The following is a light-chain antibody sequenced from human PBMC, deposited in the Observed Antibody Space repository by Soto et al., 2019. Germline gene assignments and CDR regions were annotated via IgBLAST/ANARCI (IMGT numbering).Light chain of an antibody. CDR1: QSISNY. V-gene: IGKV1-39*01. J-gene: IGKJ1*01. CDR3: QQSYRTPRT. CDR2: AAS. Sequence: DIQMTQSPSSLSASVGDRVTITCRASQSISNYLNWYQQKPEKAPQLLIYAASSLKSGVPSRFSGSGSGTDFTLTISSLQAEDFATYYCQQSYRTPRTFGQGIKVDIK.